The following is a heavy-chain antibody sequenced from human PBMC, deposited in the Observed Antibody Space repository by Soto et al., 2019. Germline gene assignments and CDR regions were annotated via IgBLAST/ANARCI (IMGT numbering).Heavy chain of an antibody. CDR3: ARGAWTNPNRIDY. D-gene: IGHD5-12*01. CDR1: GGSVSSGSYY. J-gene: IGHJ4*02. V-gene: IGHV4-61*01. Sequence: PSETLSLTCTVSGGSVSSGSYYWNWIRQPPGKGLEWIGYFYYSGSTNYNPSLKSRVTISIDTSKNQFSLKLSSVTAADTAVYYCARGAWTNPNRIDYRAQGTLVTGSA. CDR2: FYYSGST.